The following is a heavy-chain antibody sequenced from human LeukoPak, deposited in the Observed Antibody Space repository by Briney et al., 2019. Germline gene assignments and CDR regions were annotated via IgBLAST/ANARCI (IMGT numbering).Heavy chain of an antibody. Sequence: PSETLSLTCTVSAGSISSYYWSWIRQPPGKGLEWIAYIYYSGSTNYNPSLKSRVTISVDTSKNQFSLKLSSVTAADTAVYYCARHDSSSSYYGMDVWGQGTTVTVSS. J-gene: IGHJ6*02. CDR1: AGSISSYY. D-gene: IGHD6-13*01. V-gene: IGHV4-59*08. CDR3: ARHDSSSSYYGMDV. CDR2: IYYSGST.